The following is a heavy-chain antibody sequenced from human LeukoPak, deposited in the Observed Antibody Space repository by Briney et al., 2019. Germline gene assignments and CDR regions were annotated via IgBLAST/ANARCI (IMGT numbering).Heavy chain of an antibody. V-gene: IGHV3-53*01. J-gene: IGHJ4*02. CDR1: GFTVSSNY. CDR2: IYSGAIT. D-gene: IGHD3-3*01. CDR3: ARDDFWSGYPFDY. Sequence: PGGSLRLSCAASGFTVSSNYMSWVRQAPGKGLEWVSVIYSGAITYCADSVKGRFTISRDNAKNTLYLQMNSLRAEDTAVYYCARDDFWSGYPFDYWGQGTLVTVSS.